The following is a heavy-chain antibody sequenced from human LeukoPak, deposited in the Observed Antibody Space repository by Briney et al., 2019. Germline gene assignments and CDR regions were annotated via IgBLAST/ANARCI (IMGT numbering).Heavy chain of an antibody. Sequence: SETLSLTCAVYGHSISTGYYWGWIRQPPGKGLEWIGSMSHNRGTYYNPSLKSRVTISMDTSKSQISLRLTSVTAADTAVYYCASYYASGVSAYNYYGMDVWGKGTTVTVSS. CDR2: MSHNRGT. V-gene: IGHV4-38-2*01. D-gene: IGHD3-10*01. CDR3: ASYYASGVSAYNYYGMDV. CDR1: GHSISTGYY. J-gene: IGHJ6*04.